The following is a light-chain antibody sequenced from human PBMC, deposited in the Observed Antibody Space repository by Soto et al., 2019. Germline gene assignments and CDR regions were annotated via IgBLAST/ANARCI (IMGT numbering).Light chain of an antibody. CDR2: VNSDGSH. J-gene: IGLJ3*02. CDR1: SGHSNYA. Sequence: QLVLTQSPSASASLGASVKLTCTLSSGHSNYAIAWHQQQPERGPRYLMKVNSDGSHTKGDGIPDRFSGSSSGAERYLTISSLQSEDEADYYCQTWATGIRVFGGGTKVTVL. V-gene: IGLV4-69*01. CDR3: QTWATGIRV.